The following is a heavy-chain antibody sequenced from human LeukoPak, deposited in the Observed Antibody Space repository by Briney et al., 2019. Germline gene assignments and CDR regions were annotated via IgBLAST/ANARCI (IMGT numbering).Heavy chain of an antibody. D-gene: IGHD4-17*01. Sequence: GGSLRLSCAASGFTFSRYWMHWVRQAPGKWLVWVARINSDGSSATYADSVKGRFAISRDNAKNTLYLQMNSLRAEDTAVYYCTRGDYVFDYWGQGTLVTVSS. CDR2: INSDGSSA. CDR3: TRGDYVFDY. CDR1: GFTFSRYW. V-gene: IGHV3-74*01. J-gene: IGHJ4*02.